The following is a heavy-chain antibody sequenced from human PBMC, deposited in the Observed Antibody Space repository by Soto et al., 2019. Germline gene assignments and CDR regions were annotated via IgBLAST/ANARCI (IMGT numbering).Heavy chain of an antibody. CDR3: AKAIDIVLVPAAQFDY. J-gene: IGHJ4*02. D-gene: IGHD2-2*01. Sequence: EVQLLESGGGLVQPGGSLRLSCAASGFTYSSYAMSWVRQAPGKGLEWVSAISGSGGSTYYADSVKGRFTISRDNSKNTLDLQMNSLRAEDTAVYYCAKAIDIVLVPAAQFDYWGQGTLVTVSS. CDR2: ISGSGGST. V-gene: IGHV3-23*01. CDR1: GFTYSSYA.